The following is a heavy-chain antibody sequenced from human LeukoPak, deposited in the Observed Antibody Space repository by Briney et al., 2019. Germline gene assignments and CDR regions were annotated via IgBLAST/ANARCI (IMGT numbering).Heavy chain of an antibody. CDR1: GFTFSSYW. CDR2: IKQDGSEK. CDR3: ARDVITVVTHDAFDI. D-gene: IGHD4-23*01. J-gene: IGHJ3*02. V-gene: IGHV3-7*01. Sequence: GGSLRLSCAASGFTFSSYWMSWVRQAPGKGLEWAANIKQDGSEKYYVDSVKGRFTISRDNAKNSLYLQMNSLRAEDTAVYYCARDVITVVTHDAFDIWGQGTMVTVSS.